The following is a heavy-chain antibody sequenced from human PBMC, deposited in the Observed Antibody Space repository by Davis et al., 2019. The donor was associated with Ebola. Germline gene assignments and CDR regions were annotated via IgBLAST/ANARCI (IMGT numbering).Heavy chain of an antibody. V-gene: IGHV1-2*04. Sequence: AASVKVSCKASGYTFTGYYIHWVRQAPGQGLEWMGWINPNSGDTKYSQKFQGWVTMTRDTPISTAYMELNRLTSDDTAVYYCARDRVFSGATCYAYFDFWGQGTLVTVSS. D-gene: IGHD2-15*01. CDR1: GYTFTGYY. CDR3: ARDRVFSGATCYAYFDF. CDR2: INPNSGDT. J-gene: IGHJ4*02.